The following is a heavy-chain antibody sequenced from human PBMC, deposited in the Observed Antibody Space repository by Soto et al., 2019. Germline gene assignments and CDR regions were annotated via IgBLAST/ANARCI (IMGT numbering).Heavy chain of an antibody. CDR3: AKPPIQNNDIYYYYGMDV. V-gene: IGHV3-23*01. J-gene: IGHJ6*02. CDR2: ISGSGGST. CDR1: GFTFSSYA. Sequence: GGSLRLSCAASGFTFSSYAMSWVRQAPGKGLEWVSAISGSGGSTYYADSVKGRFTISRDNSKNTLYLQMNSLRAEDTAVYYCAKPPIQNNDIYYYYGMDVWGQGTTVTVSS. D-gene: IGHD3-9*01.